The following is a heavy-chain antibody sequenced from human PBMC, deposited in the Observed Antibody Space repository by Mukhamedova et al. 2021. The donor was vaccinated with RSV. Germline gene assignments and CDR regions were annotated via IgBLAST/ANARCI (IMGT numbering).Heavy chain of an antibody. D-gene: IGHD1-14*01. CDR3: AKAEHLWPNPGPRHLDS. V-gene: IGHV3-9*01. Sequence: VRQAPGKGLEWVSGISWNSGNVDYADSVRGRFTISRDNAKNSLYLQMNSLRAEDTAIYYCAKAEHLWPNPGPRHLDSWGQGTLVT. J-gene: IGHJ4*02. CDR2: ISWNSGNV.